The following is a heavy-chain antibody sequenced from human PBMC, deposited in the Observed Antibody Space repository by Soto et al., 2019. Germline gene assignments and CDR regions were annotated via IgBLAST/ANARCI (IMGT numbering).Heavy chain of an antibody. CDR2: IYYSGST. J-gene: IGHJ5*02. CDR3: ARQSGDSSGWYGTLKMYWFDP. Sequence: PSETLSLTCTVSGGSISSSSYYWGWIRQPPGKGLEWIGSIYYSGSTYYNPSLKSRVTISVDTSKNQFSLKLSSVTAADTAVYYCARQSGDSSGWYGTLKMYWFDPWGQGTLVTVSS. V-gene: IGHV4-39*01. CDR1: GGSISSSSYY. D-gene: IGHD6-19*01.